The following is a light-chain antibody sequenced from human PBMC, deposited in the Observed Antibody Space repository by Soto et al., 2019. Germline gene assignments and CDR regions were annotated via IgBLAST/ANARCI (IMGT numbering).Light chain of an antibody. J-gene: IGLJ1*01. CDR3: CSYAGSIYV. Sequence: QSALTQPRSVSGSPGQSVTISCTGTSXDVGGYNYVSWYQQHPGKAPKLMIYDVTKRPSGVPDRFSGSKSGNTASLTISGLQAEDEADYYCCSYAGSIYVFGTGTKVTVL. CDR2: DVT. CDR1: SXDVGGYNY. V-gene: IGLV2-11*01.